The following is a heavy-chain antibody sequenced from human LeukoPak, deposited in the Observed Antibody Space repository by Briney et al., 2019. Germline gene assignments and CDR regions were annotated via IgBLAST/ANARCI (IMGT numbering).Heavy chain of an antibody. D-gene: IGHD2-2*01. CDR2: IYYSGST. CDR3: ARRRGYQPYGD. CDR1: GGSISSGGYY. V-gene: IGHV4-31*03. J-gene: IGHJ4*02. Sequence: SETLSLTCTVSGGSISSGGYYWRWIRQHPGKGLEWIGYIYYSGSTYYNPSLKSRVTISVDTSKNQFSLKLSSVTAADTAVYYCARRRGYQPYGDWGQGTLATVSS.